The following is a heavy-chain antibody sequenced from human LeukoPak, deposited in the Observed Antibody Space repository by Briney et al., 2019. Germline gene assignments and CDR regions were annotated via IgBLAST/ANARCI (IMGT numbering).Heavy chain of an antibody. CDR3: ARDRGLYGSGSYNWFDP. D-gene: IGHD3-10*01. J-gene: IGHJ5*02. CDR1: GYTFTSYG. V-gene: IGHV1-18*01. Sequence: ASVKVSCKASGYTFTSYGISWVRQAPGQGLEWMGWISAYNGNTNYAQKLQGRVTMTTDTSASTAYMELSSLRSEDTAVYYCARDRGLYGSGSYNWFDPWGQGTLVTVSS. CDR2: ISAYNGNT.